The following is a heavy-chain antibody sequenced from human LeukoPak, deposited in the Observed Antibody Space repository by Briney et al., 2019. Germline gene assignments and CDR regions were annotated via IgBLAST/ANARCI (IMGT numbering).Heavy chain of an antibody. Sequence: SETLSLTCAVYGGSFSGYYWSWIRQPPGKGLEWIGEINHSGSTNYNPSLKSRVTISVDTSKNQFSLKLSSVTAADTAVYYCARAPSMVRGARTGNRGLYYMDVWGKGTTVTISS. J-gene: IGHJ6*03. CDR1: GGSFSGYY. V-gene: IGHV4-34*01. CDR2: INHSGST. CDR3: ARAPSMVRGARTGNRGLYYMDV. D-gene: IGHD3-10*01.